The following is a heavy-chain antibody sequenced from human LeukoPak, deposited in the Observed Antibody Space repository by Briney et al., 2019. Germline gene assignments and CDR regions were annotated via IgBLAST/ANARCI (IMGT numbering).Heavy chain of an antibody. CDR2: INPNSGGT. Sequence: ASVKVSCKASGYTFTSYGISWVRQAPGQGLEWMGWINPNSGGTNYAQKFQGRVTMTRDTSISTAYMELSRLRSDDTAVYYCARDLRAEEYWGQGTLVTVSS. V-gene: IGHV1-2*02. CDR1: GYTFTSYG. CDR3: ARDLRAEEY. J-gene: IGHJ4*02.